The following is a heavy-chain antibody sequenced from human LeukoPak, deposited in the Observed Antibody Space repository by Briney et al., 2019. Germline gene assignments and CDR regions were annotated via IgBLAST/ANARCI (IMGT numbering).Heavy chain of an antibody. CDR3: ARTGERGTLQEGAFDI. V-gene: IGHV1-18*01. D-gene: IGHD1-1*01. CDR1: GYTFTSYG. CDR2: ISAYNGNT. J-gene: IGHJ3*02. Sequence: GASVKVSCKASGYTFTSYGISWVRQAPGQGLEWMGWISAYNGNTNYAQKLQGRVTMTTDTSTSTAYMELRSLRSDDAAVYYCARTGERGTLQEGAFDIWGQGTMVTVSS.